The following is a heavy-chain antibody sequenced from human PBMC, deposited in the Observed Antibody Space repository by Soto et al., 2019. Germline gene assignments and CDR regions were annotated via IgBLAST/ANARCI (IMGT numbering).Heavy chain of an antibody. V-gene: IGHV3-30*18. Sequence: PGGSLRLSCAASGFTFSSYSMNWVRQAPGKGLEWVADISYSGSNKYYADSVKGRFTISRDNSKNTLYLQMNSLRAEDTAVYYCAKDQSPFYCGGDCYSKGFDYWGQGTLVTVSS. CDR3: AKDQSPFYCGGDCYSKGFDY. J-gene: IGHJ4*02. CDR2: ISYSGSNK. D-gene: IGHD2-21*01. CDR1: GFTFSSYS.